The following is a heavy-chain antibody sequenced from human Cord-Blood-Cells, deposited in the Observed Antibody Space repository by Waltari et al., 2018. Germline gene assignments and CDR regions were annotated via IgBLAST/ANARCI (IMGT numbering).Heavy chain of an antibody. CDR1: GGSFSGYY. D-gene: IGHD2-2*02. CDR2: INHSGST. J-gene: IGHJ3*02. Sequence: QVQLQQWGAGLLKPSETLSLTCAVYGGSFSGYYWSWIRQPPGKGLEWIGEINHSGSTNYNPSLKSRVTISVDTSKNHFSLKLSSVTTADTAVYYCARGYCSSTSCYNPGAFDIWGQGTMVTVSS. CDR3: ARGYCSSTSCYNPGAFDI. V-gene: IGHV4-34*01.